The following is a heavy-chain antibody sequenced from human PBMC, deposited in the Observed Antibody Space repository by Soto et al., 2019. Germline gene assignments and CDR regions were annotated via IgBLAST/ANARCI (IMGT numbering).Heavy chain of an antibody. CDR3: AATPLY. CDR2: IYYSGST. Sequence: QVQLQESGPGLVKPSETLSLTCSVSGGSTSSYYWSWIRQPPGKGLEWIGYIYYSGSTDYSPSLKSRVTMSLDPAPNPVSRKLTSVTTADTAVYYCAATPLYWGQGTLVTVSS. D-gene: IGHD2-15*01. J-gene: IGHJ4*02. CDR1: GGSTSSYY. V-gene: IGHV4-59*01.